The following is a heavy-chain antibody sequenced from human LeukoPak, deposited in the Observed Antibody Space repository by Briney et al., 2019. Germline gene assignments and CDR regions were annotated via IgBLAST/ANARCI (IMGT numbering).Heavy chain of an antibody. D-gene: IGHD2-2*02. J-gene: IGHJ3*02. CDR3: ARDQEVVPAAIYAFDI. Sequence: ASVKVSCKASGYTFTSYGISWVRQAPGQGLEWMGIINPSGGSTSYAQKFQGRVTMTRDMSTSTVYMELSSLRSEDTAVYYCARDQEVVPAAIYAFDIWGQGTMVTVSS. CDR1: GYTFTSYG. CDR2: INPSGGST. V-gene: IGHV1-46*01.